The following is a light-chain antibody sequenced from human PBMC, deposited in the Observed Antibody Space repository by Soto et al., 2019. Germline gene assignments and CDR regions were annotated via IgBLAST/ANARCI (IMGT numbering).Light chain of an antibody. Sequence: DIQMNQSPSSLSASVGDRVTITCRASQSIYSTLNWYHQKPGKAPKLLIYAASNLQSGVPSRFSGSESGTDFTLSVSSLQPEDFATYYCHLSYSAPYTFGQGTKLEI. CDR3: HLSYSAPYT. CDR2: AAS. J-gene: IGKJ2*01. CDR1: QSIYST. V-gene: IGKV1-39*01.